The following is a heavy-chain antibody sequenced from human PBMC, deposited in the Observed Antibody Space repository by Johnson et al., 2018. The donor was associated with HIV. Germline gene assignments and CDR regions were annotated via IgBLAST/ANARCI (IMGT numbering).Heavy chain of an antibody. J-gene: IGHJ3*02. CDR2: IWYDGKNK. CDR3: ARACRDGYTCDVFDI. Sequence: QVQLVESGGGLVQPGRSLRLSCAASGFTFSKFGMHWVRQAPGKGLEWVAVIWYDGKNKHVADSLKGRFTISRDNSKNTLYLQMNSLRAEDTAVYYCARACRDGYTCDVFDIWGQGTMVTVSS. CDR1: GFTFSKFG. V-gene: IGHV3-33*01. D-gene: IGHD5-24*01.